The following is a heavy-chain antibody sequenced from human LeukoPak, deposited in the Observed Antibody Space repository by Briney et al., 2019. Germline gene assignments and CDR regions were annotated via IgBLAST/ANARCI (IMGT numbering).Heavy chain of an antibody. D-gene: IGHD5-18*01. V-gene: IGHV3-23*01. CDR1: GFAFSSYG. CDR3: AKDSRYGYRWDYDY. J-gene: IGHJ4*02. CDR2: ISGSGATT. Sequence: GGSLRLSCAASGFAFSSYGMSWVRQAPGKGLEWVSTISGSGATTYYADSVNGRFTISRDNSKNTLYLQMNSLRAEDTAVYYCAKDSRYGYRWDYDYWGQGTPVTVSS.